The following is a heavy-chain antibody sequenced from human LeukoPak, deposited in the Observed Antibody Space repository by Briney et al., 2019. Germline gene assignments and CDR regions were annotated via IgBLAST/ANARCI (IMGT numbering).Heavy chain of an antibody. D-gene: IGHD4-23*01. Sequence: SETLSLTCTVSGDLSGGYYWTWIRQHPGKGLEWIGYIYYSGSTSYNPSLKSRITISADTSKNQFSLKLTSVTAADAAVYYCARCPVDLLGMDVWGQGTTVTVSS. CDR1: GDLSGGYY. V-gene: IGHV4-31*03. CDR2: IYYSGST. J-gene: IGHJ6*02. CDR3: ARCPVDLLGMDV.